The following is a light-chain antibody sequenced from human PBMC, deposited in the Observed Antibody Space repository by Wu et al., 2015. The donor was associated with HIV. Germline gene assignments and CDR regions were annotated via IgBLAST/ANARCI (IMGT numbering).Light chain of an antibody. V-gene: IGKV3-15*01. Sequence: EIVMTQSPATLSVSPGERATLSCRASQSISSNLAWYQQRPGQAPRLLIYGASTRATGIAARFSGSGSGTEFTLTISSMQSEDFAVYYCQQYNNWITFGQGTRLEIK. CDR2: GAS. CDR3: QQYNNWIT. CDR1: QSISSN. J-gene: IGKJ5*01.